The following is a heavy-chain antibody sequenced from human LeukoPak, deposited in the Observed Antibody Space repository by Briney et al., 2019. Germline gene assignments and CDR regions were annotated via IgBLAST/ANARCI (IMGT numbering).Heavy chain of an antibody. CDR1: GYTFSSYG. Sequence: ASVKVSCKASGYTFSSYGISWVRQAPGQGLEWMGWISAYNGNTDYAQKLQGRVTMTTDTSTSTAYMELRSLRSDDTAVYYCARQVYSSSWSYYFDYWGQGTLVTVSS. CDR2: ISAYNGNT. V-gene: IGHV1-18*01. D-gene: IGHD6-13*01. CDR3: ARQVYSSSWSYYFDY. J-gene: IGHJ4*02.